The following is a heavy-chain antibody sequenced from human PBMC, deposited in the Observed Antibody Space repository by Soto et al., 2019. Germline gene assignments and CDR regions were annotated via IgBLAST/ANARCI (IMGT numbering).Heavy chain of an antibody. D-gene: IGHD5-12*01. J-gene: IGHJ4*02. V-gene: IGHV3-15*07. Sequence: EVQLVESGGGLVKPGGSLRLSCAASGFTFSNAWMNWVRQAPGKGLEWVGRIKSKTDTGTTDYSAPVKGRFTISRDDSKNTLYLQMNSLKTEDTAVYYCTTELVVATSVEDFDYWGQGTLVTVSS. CDR1: GFTFSNAW. CDR2: IKSKTDTGTT. CDR3: TTELVVATSVEDFDY.